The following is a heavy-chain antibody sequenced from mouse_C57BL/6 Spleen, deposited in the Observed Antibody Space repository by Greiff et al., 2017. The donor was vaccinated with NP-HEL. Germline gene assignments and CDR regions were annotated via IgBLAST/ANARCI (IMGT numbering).Heavy chain of an antibody. J-gene: IGHJ4*01. Sequence: EVQGVESGEGLVKPGGSLKLSCAASGFTFSSYAMSWVRQTPEKRLEWVAYISSGGDYIYYADNVKGRFTISRDNARNTLYLQMSSLKSEDTAMYYCTRDRCYYAYDGDAKGYWGQGTSVTVSS. D-gene: IGHD2-2*01. V-gene: IGHV5-9-1*02. CDR2: ISSGGDYI. CDR1: GFTFSSYA. CDR3: TRDRCYYAYDGDAKGY.